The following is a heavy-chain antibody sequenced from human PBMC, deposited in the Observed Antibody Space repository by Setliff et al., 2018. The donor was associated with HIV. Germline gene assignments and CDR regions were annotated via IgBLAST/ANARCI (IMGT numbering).Heavy chain of an antibody. CDR3: ARDGFRAGYSSGWSDY. CDR1: GYTFTIYD. CDR2: ISGHNGNT. V-gene: IGHV1-18*01. Sequence: ASVKVSCKASGYTFTIYDITWVRQAPGQGLEWMGGISGHNGNTRYPQKLQGRVTMTTDTSTNTAYMELRRLRSDDTAVYYCARDGFRAGYSSGWSDYWGQGTLVTVSS. J-gene: IGHJ4*02. D-gene: IGHD6-19*01.